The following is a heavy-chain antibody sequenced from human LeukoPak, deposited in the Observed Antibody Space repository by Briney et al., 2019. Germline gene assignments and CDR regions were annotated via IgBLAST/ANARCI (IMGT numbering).Heavy chain of an antibody. D-gene: IGHD6-6*01. Sequence: ASVKVSCKASGYTFTSYDINWVRQATGQGLEWMGWMNPNSGNTGYAQKFQGRVTMTRNTSISTAYMELSSLRAEDTAVYYCARRTRIAARLLAGRVGYWGQGTLVTVSS. CDR3: ARRTRIAARLLAGRVGY. V-gene: IGHV1-8*01. CDR2: MNPNSGNT. J-gene: IGHJ4*02. CDR1: GYTFTSYD.